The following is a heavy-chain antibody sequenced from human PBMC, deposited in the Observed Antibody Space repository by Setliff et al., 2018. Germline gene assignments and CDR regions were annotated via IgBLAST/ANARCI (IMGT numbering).Heavy chain of an antibody. Sequence: ASVKVSCKASGYAFTSYYMYWVRQAPGQGLEWMGTINTGGGSASIVDQFQGRVTMTRDTSTSTIYLELTSLRSDDTAVYYCVRVTSGRLDFDYWGQGTPVTVSS. CDR2: INTGGGSA. CDR1: GYAFTSYY. D-gene: IGHD6-19*01. J-gene: IGHJ4*02. CDR3: VRVTSGRLDFDY. V-gene: IGHV1-46*01.